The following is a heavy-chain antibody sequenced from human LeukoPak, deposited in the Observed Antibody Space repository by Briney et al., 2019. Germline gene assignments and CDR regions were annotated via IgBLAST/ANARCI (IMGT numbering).Heavy chain of an antibody. V-gene: IGHV3-11*04. CDR2: ISSSGSTI. J-gene: IGHJ4*02. Sequence: GGSLRLSCAASGFTFSDYYMSWIRQAPGKGLEWVSYISSSGSTIYYADSVKGRFTISRDNAKNSLYLQMNSLRADDTAVYYCARVSSIVVAVAFDYWGQGTLVTVSS. D-gene: IGHD3-22*01. CDR3: ARVSSIVVAVAFDY. CDR1: GFTFSDYY.